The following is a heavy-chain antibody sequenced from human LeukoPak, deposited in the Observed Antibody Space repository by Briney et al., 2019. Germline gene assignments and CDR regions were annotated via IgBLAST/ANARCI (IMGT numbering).Heavy chain of an antibody. D-gene: IGHD3-10*01. CDR1: GYSFTNYW. J-gene: IGHJ2*01. Sequence: GESLKISCQGSGYSFTNYWISWVRQKPGKGLEWMGRIGPSDSYTNYSPSFQGHVTISADKSISTAYLQWGSLKASDTALYYCARLRRGYWYFDLWGRGTLVTVSS. CDR2: IGPSDSYT. V-gene: IGHV5-10-1*01. CDR3: ARLRRGYWYFDL.